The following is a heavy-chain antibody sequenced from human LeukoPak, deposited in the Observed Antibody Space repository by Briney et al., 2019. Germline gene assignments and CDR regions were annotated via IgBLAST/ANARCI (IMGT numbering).Heavy chain of an antibody. V-gene: IGHV4-30-4*01. D-gene: IGHD2-15*01. Sequence: SQTLSLTCTVSGGSISSGDYYWSWIRQPPGKGLVGIGYIYYSGSTYYNPSLKSRVTISVDTSKNQFSLKLSSVTAADTAVYYCARVPHFGPGYCSGGSCYDYWGQGTLVTVSS. CDR2: IYYSGST. CDR1: GGSISSGDYY. J-gene: IGHJ4*02. CDR3: ARVPHFGPGYCSGGSCYDY.